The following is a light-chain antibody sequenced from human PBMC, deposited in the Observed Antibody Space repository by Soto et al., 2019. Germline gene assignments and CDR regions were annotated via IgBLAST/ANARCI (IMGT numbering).Light chain of an antibody. V-gene: IGLV2-11*01. CDR2: DVS. CDR3: CSYAGSYTSYV. J-gene: IGLJ1*01. Sequence: QSALTQPRSVSGSPGQSVTISCTGTSSDVGGYNYVSWYQQHPGKAPKLMIYDVSKRPSWVPDRFSGSKSGSTASPTISGRLAEDEADYYCCSYAGSYTSYVFGTGTKVTVL. CDR1: SSDVGGYNY.